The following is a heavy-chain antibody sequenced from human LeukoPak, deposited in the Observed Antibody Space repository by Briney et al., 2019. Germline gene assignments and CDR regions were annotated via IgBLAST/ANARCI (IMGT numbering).Heavy chain of an antibody. Sequence: SETLSLTCAVYGGSFSGYYWSWIRQPPGKGLEWIGEINHSGSTNYNPSLKSRVIISVDTSKNQFSLKLSSVTAADTAVYYCARGQRWLRSFDYWGQGTLVTVSS. CDR3: ARGQRWLRSFDY. J-gene: IGHJ4*02. D-gene: IGHD5-12*01. CDR2: INHSGST. CDR1: GGSFSGYY. V-gene: IGHV4-34*01.